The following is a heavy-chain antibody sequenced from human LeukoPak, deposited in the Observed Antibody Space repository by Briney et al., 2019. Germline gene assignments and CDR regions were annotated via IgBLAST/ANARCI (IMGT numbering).Heavy chain of an antibody. CDR3: ARGRGLTGSYYFDY. CDR2: INHSGST. V-gene: IGHV4-34*01. Sequence: SETLSLTCAVYCASFSGYYWSWIRQPPGKGLEWIGEINHSGSTNYNPSLKSRVTISVDTSKNQFSLKLSSVTAADTAVYYSARGRGLTGSYYFDYWGQGTLVTVSS. D-gene: IGHD3-9*01. J-gene: IGHJ4*02. CDR1: CASFSGYY.